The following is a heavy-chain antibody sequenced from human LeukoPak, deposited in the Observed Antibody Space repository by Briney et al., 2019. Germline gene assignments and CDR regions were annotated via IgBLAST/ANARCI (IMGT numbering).Heavy chain of an antibody. CDR1: GFSFRSHG. CDR2: ISSSSSYI. V-gene: IGHV3-21*01. Sequence: PGGSLRLSCAASGFSFRSHGMNWVRQAPGKGLEWVSSISSSSSYIYYADSVKGRFTISRDNAKNSLYLQMNSLRAEDTAVYYCLLTGGGDYWGQGTLVTVSS. CDR3: LLTGGGDY. J-gene: IGHJ4*02.